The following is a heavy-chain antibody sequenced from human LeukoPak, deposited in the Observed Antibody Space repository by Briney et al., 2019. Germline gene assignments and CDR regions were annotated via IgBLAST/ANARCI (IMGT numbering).Heavy chain of an antibody. J-gene: IGHJ5*02. Sequence: ASVKVSCKASGYTFTGYYMHWVRQATGQGLEWMGWINPNSGGTNYAQKFQGRVTMTRDTSISTAYMELSRLRSDDTAVYYCARAYYDFWSGYYTKSSLNIACEYCIDPWGQGTLVTVSS. D-gene: IGHD3-3*01. CDR2: INPNSGGT. CDR1: GYTFTGYY. V-gene: IGHV1-2*02. CDR3: ARAYYDFWSGYYTKSSLNIACEYCIDP.